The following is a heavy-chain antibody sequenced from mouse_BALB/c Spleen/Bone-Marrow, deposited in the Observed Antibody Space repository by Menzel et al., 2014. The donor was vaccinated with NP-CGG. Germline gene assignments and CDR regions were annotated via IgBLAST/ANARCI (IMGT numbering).Heavy chain of an antibody. V-gene: IGHV7-3*02. D-gene: IGHD1-2*01. Sequence: VQLKDSGGGLVQPGGSLRLSCATSGFTFTDYYMSWVRQPPGKALEWLGFIRNKANGYTTEYSASVKSRFTISRDNSQSILYLQMNTLRAEDSATYYCARDIGLRLRFAYWGQGTLVTVSA. J-gene: IGHJ3*01. CDR2: IRNKANGYTT. CDR1: GFTFTDYY. CDR3: ARDIGLRLRFAY.